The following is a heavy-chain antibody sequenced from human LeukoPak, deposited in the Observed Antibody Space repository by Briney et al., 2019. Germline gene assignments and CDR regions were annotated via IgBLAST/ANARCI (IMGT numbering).Heavy chain of an antibody. Sequence: ASVKVSCKASGYTLTSYYMHWVRQAPGQGLEWMGIINTSGGSTSYAQKFQGRVTMTWDSSTSTACTELSSLRSEDTAVYYSARDLWVGTKTATGIDYWGEGTPVSASS. CDR2: INTSGGST. V-gene: IGHV1-46*01. J-gene: IGHJ4*02. CDR1: GYTLTSYY. CDR3: ARDLWVGTKTATGIDY. D-gene: IGHD5-18*01.